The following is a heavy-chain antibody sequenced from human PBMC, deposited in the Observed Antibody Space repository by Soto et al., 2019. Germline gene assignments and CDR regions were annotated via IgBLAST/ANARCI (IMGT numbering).Heavy chain of an antibody. Sequence: PSETLSLTCTVSGASISSYYWSWIRQPPGKGLEWIGYIYYSGSTNYNPSLKSRVTISVDTSKNQFSLKLSSVTAADTAVYYCARLGISRMALFPDLWGQGTLVTVS. CDR3: ARLGISRMALFPDL. V-gene: IGHV4-59*08. CDR1: GASISSYY. CDR2: IYYSGST. J-gene: IGHJ5*02. D-gene: IGHD2-2*01.